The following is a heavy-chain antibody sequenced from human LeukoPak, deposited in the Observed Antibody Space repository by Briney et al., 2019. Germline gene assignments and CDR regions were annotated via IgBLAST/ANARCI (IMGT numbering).Heavy chain of an antibody. CDR3: ARDAIAALSPATYYYYGMDV. CDR1: GGSISSGGYH. D-gene: IGHD6-13*01. J-gene: IGHJ6*02. Sequence: PSETLSLTCTVSGGSISSGGYHWSWIRQHPGKGLEWIGYIYYSGSTYYNPSLKSRVTISVDTSKNQFSLKLSSVTAADTAVYYCARDAIAALSPATYYYYGMDVWGQGTTVTVSS. V-gene: IGHV4-31*03. CDR2: IYYSGST.